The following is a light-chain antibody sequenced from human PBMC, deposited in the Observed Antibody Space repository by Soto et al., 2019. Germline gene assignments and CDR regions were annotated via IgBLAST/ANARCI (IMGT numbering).Light chain of an antibody. Sequence: IVLTQPSGSLLLSPVQSTALSCXXSQSVSYSYLAWYQQKPGQAPRLLIHGASSRATGIPDRFSGSGSGTDFSLTISRLEPEDFAVYYCQQYGSSQWTFGQGTKVDIK. V-gene: IGKV3-20*01. CDR3: QQYGSSQWT. CDR2: GAS. CDR1: QSVSYSY. J-gene: IGKJ1*01.